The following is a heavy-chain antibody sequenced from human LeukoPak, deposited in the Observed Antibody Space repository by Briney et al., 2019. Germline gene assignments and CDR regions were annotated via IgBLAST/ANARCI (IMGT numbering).Heavy chain of an antibody. V-gene: IGHV4-39*01. D-gene: IGHD2-2*01. CDR3: VRLPLKYQVDC. CDR1: GGSISSYY. Sequence: SETLSLTCSVSGGSISSYYWGWIRQPPGKGLEWIGSIYYSGITSYNPSLKSRVTISVDTSKNQFSLKLSSVTAADTAVYYCVRLPLKYQVDCWGQGTLVTVSS. CDR2: IYYSGIT. J-gene: IGHJ4*02.